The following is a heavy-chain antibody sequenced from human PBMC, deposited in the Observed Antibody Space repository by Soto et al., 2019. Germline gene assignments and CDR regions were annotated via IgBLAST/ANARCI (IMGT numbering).Heavy chain of an antibody. J-gene: IGHJ6*03. CDR1: GFTFSSYA. CDR3: ARDEGDGYSSSWYEYGDYMDV. D-gene: IGHD6-13*01. CDR2: ISGSGGST. Sequence: GGSLRLSCAASGFTFSSYARSWVRQAPGKGLEWDSAISGSGGSTYYADSVKGRFTISRDNSKNTLYLQMNSLRAEDTAVYYCARDEGDGYSSSWYEYGDYMDVWGKGTTLTVSS. V-gene: IGHV3-23*01.